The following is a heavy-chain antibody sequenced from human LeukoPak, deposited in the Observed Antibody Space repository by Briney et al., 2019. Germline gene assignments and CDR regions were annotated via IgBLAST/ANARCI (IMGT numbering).Heavy chain of an antibody. V-gene: IGHV3-30*02. CDR2: IRYDGSNK. Sequence: GGSLRLSCAASGFTFSSYGMHWVRQAPGKGLEWVAFIRYDGSNKYYADSVKGRFTISRDNSKNTLYLQMNSLRAEDTAVYYCASNYYDSSGSAFDIWGQGTMVTVSS. D-gene: IGHD3-22*01. CDR3: ASNYYDSSGSAFDI. J-gene: IGHJ3*02. CDR1: GFTFSSYG.